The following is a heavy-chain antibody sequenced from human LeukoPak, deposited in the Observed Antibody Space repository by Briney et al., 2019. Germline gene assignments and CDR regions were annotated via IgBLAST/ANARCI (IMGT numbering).Heavy chain of an antibody. CDR2: ITSSSSST. D-gene: IGHD5-12*01. CDR1: GFTFSSFS. Sequence: PGGSLRLSCAASGFTFSSFSMNWVRQAPGKGLEWISYITSSSSSTYYADSVKGRFTVSRDNAMNSLYLQMTSLRAEDTAVYYCARDRGLVATNADYYMDVWGKGTTVTVSS. V-gene: IGHV3-21*04. J-gene: IGHJ6*03. CDR3: ARDRGLVATNADYYMDV.